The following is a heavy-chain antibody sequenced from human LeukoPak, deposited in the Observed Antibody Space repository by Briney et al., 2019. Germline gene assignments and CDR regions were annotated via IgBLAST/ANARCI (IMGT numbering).Heavy chain of an antibody. CDR1: GGSISSYY. V-gene: IGHV4-59*01. CDR3: ARETPQPYYYYGMDV. D-gene: IGHD4-23*01. J-gene: IGHJ6*02. Sequence: SETLSLTCTVSGGSISSYYWSWIRQPPRKGLEWIGYIYYSGSTNYNPSLKSRVTISVDTSKNQFSLKLSSVTAADTAVYYCARETPQPYYYYGMDVWGQGTTVTVSS. CDR2: IYYSGST.